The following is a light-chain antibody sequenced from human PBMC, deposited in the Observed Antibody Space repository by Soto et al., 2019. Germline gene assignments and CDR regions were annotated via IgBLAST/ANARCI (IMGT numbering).Light chain of an antibody. Sequence: SYELAQAPSVSVAPGQTARIYCGGTNIGTKSVHWYQQKPGQAPVLVVYDDRDRPSGIPERFSGSNSGNTATLTISRVEAGDEADYYCQVWDRSSEHYVFGTGTKVTVL. CDR1: NIGTKS. V-gene: IGLV3-21*02. CDR2: DDR. J-gene: IGLJ1*01. CDR3: QVWDRSSEHYV.